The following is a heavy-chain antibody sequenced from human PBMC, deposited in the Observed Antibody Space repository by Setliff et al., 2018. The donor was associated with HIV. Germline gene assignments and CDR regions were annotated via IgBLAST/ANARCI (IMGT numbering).Heavy chain of an antibody. CDR2: IDPNSDDT. CDR1: GYTFTDYF. Sequence: ASVKVSCKTSGYTFTDYFIHWVRQAPGQGLEWMGWIDPNSDDTTYAQNFQGRVTMTIDTSVNTAYLELSRLRTDDTAVYYCARTEYFDFWSGPRGFDPWGQGTLVTVYS. J-gene: IGHJ5*02. V-gene: IGHV1-2*02. D-gene: IGHD3-3*01. CDR3: ARTEYFDFWSGPRGFDP.